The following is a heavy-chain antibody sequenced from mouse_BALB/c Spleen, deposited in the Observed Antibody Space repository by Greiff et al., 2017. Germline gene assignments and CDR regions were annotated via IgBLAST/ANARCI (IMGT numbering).Heavy chain of an antibody. Sequence: EVKLMESGGGLVQPGGSLKLSCAASGFTFSSYTMSWVRQTPEKRLEWVAYISNGGGSTYYPDTVKGRFTISRDNAKNTLYLQMSSLKSEDTAMYYCARHWEDYYGSQTFFDYWGQGTTLTVSS. CDR2: ISNGGGST. J-gene: IGHJ2*01. D-gene: IGHD1-1*01. V-gene: IGHV5-12-2*01. CDR1: GFTFSSYT. CDR3: ARHWEDYYGSQTFFDY.